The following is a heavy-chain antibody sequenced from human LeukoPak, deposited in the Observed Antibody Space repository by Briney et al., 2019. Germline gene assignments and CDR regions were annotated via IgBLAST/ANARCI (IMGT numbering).Heavy chain of an antibody. V-gene: IGHV4-59*01. D-gene: IGHD2-21*01. CDR1: DASISSYY. CDR2: LFHSGST. Sequence: KPSETLSLTCSVSDASISSYYWSWIRQPPGKGLEWIGYLFHSGSTNYNPSLKSRVTISVDTSKNQFSLKLNSVTAADTAVYYCARAGASYSFDYWGQGTLVTVSS. CDR3: ARAGASYSFDY. J-gene: IGHJ4*02.